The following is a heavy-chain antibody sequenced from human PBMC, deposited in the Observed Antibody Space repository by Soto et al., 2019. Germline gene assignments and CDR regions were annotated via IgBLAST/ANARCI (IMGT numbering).Heavy chain of an antibody. Sequence: QVQLVESGGGVVQPGRSLTLSCAASGFTFSSFAVHWVRQTPDKGLEWVALISYDGRNKYYADSVKGRFTISRDNSKSTLYLQMNSLIAEDTAMYYCARDGGDCRGGSCYGGYFDYWGQGTLVTVSS. CDR2: ISYDGRNK. V-gene: IGHV3-30*04. CDR1: GFTFSSFA. J-gene: IGHJ4*02. CDR3: ARDGGDCRGGSCYGGYFDY. D-gene: IGHD2-15*01.